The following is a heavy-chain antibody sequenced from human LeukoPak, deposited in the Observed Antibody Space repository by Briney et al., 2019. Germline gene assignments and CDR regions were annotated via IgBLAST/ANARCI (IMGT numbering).Heavy chain of an antibody. CDR3: ARQQSNWASGPGMGA. D-gene: IGHD7-27*01. Sequence: SETLCLTCTISGDSISTSTYYWGWIRQPPGKGLEWIGSIFYSGSTYYNPSLKSRVTISVDTSKNQFSLRLSSVTAADTAVYYCARQQSNWASGPGMGAWGERTTVTVSS. V-gene: IGHV4-39*01. J-gene: IGHJ6*04. CDR1: GDSISTSTYY. CDR2: IFYSGST.